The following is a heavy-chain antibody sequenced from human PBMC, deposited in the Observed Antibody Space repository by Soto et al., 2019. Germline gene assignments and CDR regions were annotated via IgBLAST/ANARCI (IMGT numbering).Heavy chain of an antibody. Sequence: QVQLQESGPGLVKPSQTLSLSCTVSGGSISSGGYYWSWIRQHPGKGLEWIGYIYYSGGTYYNSYLKSRVTISVDASKNQFSLRLTSVTAADTAVYFCARGSGRRSFDPWGQGTLVTVSS. D-gene: IGHD2-15*01. J-gene: IGHJ5*02. CDR1: GGSISSGGYY. CDR3: ARGSGRRSFDP. CDR2: IYYSGGT. V-gene: IGHV4-31*03.